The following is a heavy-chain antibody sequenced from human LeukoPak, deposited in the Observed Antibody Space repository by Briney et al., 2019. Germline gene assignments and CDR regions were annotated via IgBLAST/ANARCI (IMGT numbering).Heavy chain of an antibody. J-gene: IGHJ4*02. D-gene: IGHD6-19*01. V-gene: IGHV3-64D*06. CDR3: IKDRGSSGWDFDS. CDR1: GFVFSDYA. CDR2: ISGNGVAT. Sequence: GGSQRLSCSASGFVFSDYAMHWARQAPGKGLEYLSGISGNGVATYYVDSVQGRFTVSRDNSKTTLYLQINSLRREDTAFYYCIKDRGSSGWDFDSWGQETLLTVSS.